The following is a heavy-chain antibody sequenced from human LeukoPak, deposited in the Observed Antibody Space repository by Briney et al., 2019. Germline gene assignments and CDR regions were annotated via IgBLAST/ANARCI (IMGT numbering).Heavy chain of an antibody. CDR3: ARAYESSGYRGLGYFDY. CDR1: GGSISSSRYY. Sequence: SETLSLTCTVSGGSISSSRYYWGWIRQPPGKGLEWIGSFYYSGSTYYNPSLKSRVTISVDTSKNQFSLKLSSVTAADTAVFYCARAYESSGYRGLGYFDYWGQGTLVTVSS. D-gene: IGHD3-22*01. J-gene: IGHJ4*02. CDR2: FYYSGST. V-gene: IGHV4-39*01.